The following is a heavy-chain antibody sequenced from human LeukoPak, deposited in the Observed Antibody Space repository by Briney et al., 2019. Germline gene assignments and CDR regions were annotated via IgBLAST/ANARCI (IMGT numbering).Heavy chain of an antibody. D-gene: IGHD2-21*02. Sequence: ASVEVSCKASGYTFTSYDINWVRQATGQGLEWMGWMNPNSGNTGYAQKFQGRVTMTRNTSISTAYMELSSLRSEDTAVYYCARFVSVTATPFDPWGQGTLVTVSS. CDR2: MNPNSGNT. CDR1: GYTFTSYD. J-gene: IGHJ5*02. V-gene: IGHV1-8*01. CDR3: ARFVSVTATPFDP.